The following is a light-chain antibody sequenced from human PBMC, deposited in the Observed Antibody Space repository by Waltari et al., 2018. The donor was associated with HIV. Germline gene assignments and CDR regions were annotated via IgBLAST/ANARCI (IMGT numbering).Light chain of an antibody. CDR1: SGRIASTS. J-gene: IGLJ3*02. V-gene: IGLV6-57*03. CDR2: EDY. Sequence: NFMLTQPHSVSESPEKTVTISCTRTSGRIASTSVQCFQQRPGKAPTTILYEDYQRPSGVPDRFSGTLDESSNSASLTISGVKTEDEADYYCQSFDTNNHWVFGGGTRLTVL. CDR3: QSFDTNNHWV.